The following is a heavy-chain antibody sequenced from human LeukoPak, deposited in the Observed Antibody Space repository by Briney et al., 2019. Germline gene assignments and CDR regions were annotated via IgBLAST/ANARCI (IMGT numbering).Heavy chain of an antibody. CDR2: IYYSGST. CDR3: ARGYYDSSGYLISYNWFDP. D-gene: IGHD3-22*01. CDR1: GGSISSYY. V-gene: IGHV4-59*01. J-gene: IGHJ5*02. Sequence: SETLSLTCTVSGGSISSYYWSWIRQPPGKGLEWIGYIYYSGSTNYNPSLKSRVTISVDTSKNQFSLKLSSVTAADTAVYYCARGYYDSSGYLISYNWFDPWGQGTLVTVSS.